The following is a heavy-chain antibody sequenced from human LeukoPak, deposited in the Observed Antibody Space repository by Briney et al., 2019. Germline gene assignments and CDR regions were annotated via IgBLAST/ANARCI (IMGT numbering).Heavy chain of an antibody. Sequence: TGGSLRLSCAASGFTFDDYGMSWVRQAPGKGLEWVSGINWNGGSTGYADSVKGRFTISRDNAKNSLYLQMNSLRAEDTALYYCARREGVYDFWSGYDYWGQGTLVTVSS. CDR1: GFTFDDYG. CDR2: INWNGGST. V-gene: IGHV3-20*04. J-gene: IGHJ4*02. D-gene: IGHD3-3*01. CDR3: ARREGVYDFWSGYDY.